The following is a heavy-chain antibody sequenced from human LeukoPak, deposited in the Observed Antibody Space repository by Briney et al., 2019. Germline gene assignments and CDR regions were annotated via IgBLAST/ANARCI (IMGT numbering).Heavy chain of an antibody. D-gene: IGHD1-26*01. J-gene: IGHJ4*02. V-gene: IGHV4-38-2*02. CDR3: ARDQTSGSYFDY. Sequence: RTSETLSLTCTVSGYSISSGYYWGWIRQPPGKGLEWIGSIYHSGSTYYNPSLKSRVTISVDTSKNQFSLKLSSVTAADTAAYYCARDQTSGSYFDYWGQGTLVTVSS. CDR1: GYSISSGYY. CDR2: IYHSGST.